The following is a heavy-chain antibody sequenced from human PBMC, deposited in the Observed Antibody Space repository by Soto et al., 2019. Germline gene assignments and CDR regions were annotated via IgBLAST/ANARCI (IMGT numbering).Heavy chain of an antibody. V-gene: IGHV3-21*01. CDR3: ARVSGSSYRGDAFDI. Sequence: EVQLVESGGGLVKPGGSLRLSCAASGFTFSSYSMNWVRQAPGKGLEWVSSISSSSSYIYYADSVQGRFTISRDNAKNPLYLQMNSLRAEDTAVYYCARVSGSSYRGDAFDIWGQGTMVTVSS. D-gene: IGHD1-26*01. CDR2: ISSSSSYI. CDR1: GFTFSSYS. J-gene: IGHJ3*02.